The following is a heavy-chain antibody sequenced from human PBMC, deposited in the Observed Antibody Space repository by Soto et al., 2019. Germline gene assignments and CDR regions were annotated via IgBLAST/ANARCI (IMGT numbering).Heavy chain of an antibody. CDR1: GYSFPSQW. D-gene: IGHD5-12*01. Sequence: PGESLKISCKGSGYSFPSQWIGWVRQMPGKGLEWMGNIYPGDSDTRYSPSFQGQVTISADKSISTAYLQWSSLKASDTAMYYCARHGGYSGYEYYFDYWGQGTLVTVSS. CDR2: IYPGDSDT. V-gene: IGHV5-51*01. CDR3: ARHGGYSGYEYYFDY. J-gene: IGHJ4*02.